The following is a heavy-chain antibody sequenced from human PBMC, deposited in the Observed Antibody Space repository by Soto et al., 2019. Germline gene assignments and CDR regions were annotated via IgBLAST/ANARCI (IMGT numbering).Heavy chain of an antibody. J-gene: IGHJ6*02. CDR1: GGTFSSYA. CDR3: ASSYCGGDCYSERARTYYYYGMDV. Sequence: ASVKFSCKASGGTFSSYAISWVRQAPGQGLEWMGGIIPIFGTANYAQKFQGRVTITADESTSTAYMELSSLRSEDTAVYYCASSYCGGDCYSERARTYYYYGMDVWGQGTTVTVSS. V-gene: IGHV1-69*13. D-gene: IGHD2-21*02. CDR2: IIPIFGTA.